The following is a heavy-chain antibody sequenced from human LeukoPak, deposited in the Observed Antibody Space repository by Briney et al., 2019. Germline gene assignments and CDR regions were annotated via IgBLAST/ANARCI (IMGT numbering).Heavy chain of an antibody. CDR3: VRDLMGRDILTGSADY. D-gene: IGHD3-9*01. Sequence: PGGSLRLSCAASGFTFSSYSMNWVRQAPGKGLEWVSYISSSSSTIYYADSVKGRFTISRDNAKNSLYLQMNSLRAEDTAVYYCVRDLMGRDILTGSADYWGQGTLVTVSS. CDR2: ISSSSSTI. CDR1: GFTFSSYS. J-gene: IGHJ4*02. V-gene: IGHV3-48*01.